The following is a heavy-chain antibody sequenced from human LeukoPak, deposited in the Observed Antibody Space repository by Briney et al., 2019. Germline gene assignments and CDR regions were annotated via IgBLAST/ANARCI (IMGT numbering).Heavy chain of an antibody. CDR3: ARGPYYDILTGYYPVDY. CDR1: GGSITSHY. J-gene: IGHJ4*02. V-gene: IGHV4-59*08. D-gene: IGHD3-9*01. CDR2: IYYSGST. Sequence: SETLSLTCTVSGGSITSHYWSWIRQPPGKGLEWIGYIYYSGSTNYNPSLKSRVTISVDTSKNQFSLKLSSVTAADTAVYYCARGPYYDILTGYYPVDYWGQGTLVTVSS.